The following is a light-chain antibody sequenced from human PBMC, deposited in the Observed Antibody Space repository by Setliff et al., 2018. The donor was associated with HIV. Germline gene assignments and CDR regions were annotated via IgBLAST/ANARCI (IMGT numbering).Light chain of an antibody. CDR3: SSYAGNSAFV. CDR2: ESS. J-gene: IGLJ1*01. CDR1: NNDVGNYNL. Sequence: QSALSQPASLSGSPGQSITISCTGTNNDVGNYNLVSWYQQHPGKAPKLIIYESSQRPSGTSGRFSGSKSGNTASLTISGLQAEDEGDYYCSSYAGNSAFVFGAGTKVTV. V-gene: IGLV2-23*03.